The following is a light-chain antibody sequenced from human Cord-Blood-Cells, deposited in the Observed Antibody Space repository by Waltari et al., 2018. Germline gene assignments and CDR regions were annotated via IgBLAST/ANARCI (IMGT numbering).Light chain of an antibody. J-gene: IGLJ1*01. CDR3: SSYTSSSTLYV. V-gene: IGLV2-14*01. Sequence: QSALTQPASVSGSPGQSINISCTGTSSDVGGYNYVSCYQPHPGKAPKIMIYEVSNRPSGVSNRFSGSKSGNTASLTISGLQAEDEADYYCSSYTSSSTLYVFGTGTKVTVL. CDR1: SSDVGGYNY. CDR2: EVS.